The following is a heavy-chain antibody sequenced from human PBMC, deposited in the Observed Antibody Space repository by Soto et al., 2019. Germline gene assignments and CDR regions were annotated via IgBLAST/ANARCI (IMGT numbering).Heavy chain of an antibody. D-gene: IGHD2-15*01. Sequence: QVQLVQSGAEVKKPGASVKVSCKASGYTFTSYGISWVRQAPGQGLEWMGWISAYNGNTNYAQKLQGRVTMTTDTSTSTAYMELRSLRADDTAVYYCARSVVPKHCSGGSCYSDYYYGMDVWGQGTTVTVSS. J-gene: IGHJ6*02. CDR1: GYTFTSYG. V-gene: IGHV1-18*01. CDR2: ISAYNGNT. CDR3: ARSVVPKHCSGGSCYSDYYYGMDV.